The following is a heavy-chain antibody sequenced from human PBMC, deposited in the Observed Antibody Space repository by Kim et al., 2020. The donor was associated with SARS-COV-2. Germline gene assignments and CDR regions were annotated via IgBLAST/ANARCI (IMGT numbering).Heavy chain of an antibody. CDR1: GFTFSNAW. J-gene: IGHJ4*02. D-gene: IGHD3-10*01. CDR3: TTTVWFGELPFDY. CDR2: IKSKTDGGTT. Sequence: GGSLRLSCAASGFTFSNAWMSWVRQAPGKGLEWVGRIKSKTDGGTTDYAAPVKGRFTISRDDSKNTLYLQMNSLKTEDTAVYYCTTTVWFGELPFDYWGQGTLVTVSS. V-gene: IGHV3-15*01.